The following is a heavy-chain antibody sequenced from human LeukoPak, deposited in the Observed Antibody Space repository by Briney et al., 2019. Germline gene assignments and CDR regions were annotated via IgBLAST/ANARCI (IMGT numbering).Heavy chain of an antibody. CDR3: ARGILGSYYFDL. CDR2: IHYRGST. Sequence: SETLSLTCAVSGGSFSGYYWSWIRQPPGKRLEWIAEIHYRGSTSYKPSLRSRVTISGDTSKNQFSLKVTSVTAADTAVYYCARGILGSYYFDLWGRGTLVTVSS. V-gene: IGHV4-34*01. CDR1: GGSFSGYY. J-gene: IGHJ2*01. D-gene: IGHD3-16*01.